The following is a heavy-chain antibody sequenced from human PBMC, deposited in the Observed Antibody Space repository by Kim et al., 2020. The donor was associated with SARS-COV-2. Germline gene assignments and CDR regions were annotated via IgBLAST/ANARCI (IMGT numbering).Heavy chain of an antibody. J-gene: IGHJ2*01. D-gene: IGHD2-15*01. CDR3: ARRGWYSDI. V-gene: IGHV4-59*08. Sequence: SETLSLICTVSGASISTYHWSWIRQPPGKGLEWIGYISNSGSTHYNPSLRSRVTISVDTSKNQFSLMLTSVTAADTAVYYCARRGWYSDIWGRGTLVTVSS. CDR1: GASISTYH. CDR2: ISNSGST.